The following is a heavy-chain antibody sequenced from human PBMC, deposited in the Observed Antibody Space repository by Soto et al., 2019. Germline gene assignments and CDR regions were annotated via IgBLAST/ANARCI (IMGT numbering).Heavy chain of an antibody. CDR1: GGTFSSYA. J-gene: IGHJ6*02. Sequence: ASVKVSCKASGGTFSSYAISWVRQAPGQGLEWMGGIIPIFGTANYAQKFQGRVTITADESTSTAYMELSSLRSEDTAVYYCARGSQRGTAIRGMDVWGQGTTVTVSS. D-gene: IGHD5-18*01. CDR2: IIPIFGTA. V-gene: IGHV1-69*13. CDR3: ARGSQRGTAIRGMDV.